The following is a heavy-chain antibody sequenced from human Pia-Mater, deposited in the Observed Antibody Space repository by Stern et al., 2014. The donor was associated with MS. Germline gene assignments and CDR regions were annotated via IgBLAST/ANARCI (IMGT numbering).Heavy chain of an antibody. CDR2: IGPTSGAT. CDR3: ARQYSSYPDY. CDR1: GYTFTGHY. V-gene: IGHV1-2*06. D-gene: IGHD4-11*01. Sequence: MQLVESGAEGRKPGASVKVSCKASGYTFTGHYVHWVRQAPGQGLEWMGRIGPTSGATNFAQKFQGRVTLTRDTSISTAYMELSSLTSDDTAVYYCARQYSSYPDYWGQGTLVTVSS. J-gene: IGHJ4*02.